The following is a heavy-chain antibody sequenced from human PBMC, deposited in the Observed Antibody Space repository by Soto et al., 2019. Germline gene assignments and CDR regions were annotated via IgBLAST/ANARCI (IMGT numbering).Heavy chain of an antibody. CDR3: ARENSYFDY. Sequence: QIQLLQSGAEVKKPGASVKVICKASGYTGRNFGISWVRQAPGQGLEWMGWISAYNANANYAQKFQGRLTMTADTSTSTAYMELRSLRSDDTAVYYCARENSYFDYWGQGTLVTVSS. V-gene: IGHV1-18*01. CDR1: GYTGRNFG. J-gene: IGHJ4*02. CDR2: ISAYNANA.